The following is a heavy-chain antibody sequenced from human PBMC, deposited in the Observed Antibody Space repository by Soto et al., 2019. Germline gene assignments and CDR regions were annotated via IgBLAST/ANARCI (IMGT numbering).Heavy chain of an antibody. Sequence: GGSLRLSCAASGFTFSDYYMSWIRQAPGKGLEWVSYISSSGSTIYYADSVKGRFTISRDNAKNSLYLQMNSLRAEDTAVYYCARSTGYCSGGSCYPYYMDVWGKGTTVTVSS. CDR1: GFTFSDYY. D-gene: IGHD2-15*01. CDR2: ISSSGSTI. CDR3: ARSTGYCSGGSCYPYYMDV. J-gene: IGHJ6*03. V-gene: IGHV3-11*01.